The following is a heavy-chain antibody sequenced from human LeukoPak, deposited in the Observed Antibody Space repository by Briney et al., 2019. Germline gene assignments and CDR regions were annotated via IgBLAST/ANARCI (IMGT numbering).Heavy chain of an antibody. V-gene: IGHV3-7*01. CDR2: IKQGGSEK. CDR3: ARDLTIFGVVTLVGNFDY. CDR1: GFTFSSYW. D-gene: IGHD3-3*01. Sequence: GGSLRLSCAASGFTFSSYWMSWVRQAPGKGLEWVANIKQGGSEKYYVDSVKGRFTISRDNAKNSLYLQMNSLRAEDTAVYYCARDLTIFGVVTLVGNFDYWGQGTLVTVSS. J-gene: IGHJ4*02.